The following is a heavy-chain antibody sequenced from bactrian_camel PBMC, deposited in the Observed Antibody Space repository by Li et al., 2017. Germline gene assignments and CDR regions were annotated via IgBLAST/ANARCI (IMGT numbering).Heavy chain of an antibody. CDR2: IDADGSAR. J-gene: IGHJ4*01. V-gene: IGHV3S6*01. Sequence: HVQLVESGGGSVQAGGSLRLSCVASGYSYSQYCMGWFRQGLGLEREEVASIDADGSARYADSVKGRFNISRDSAKNTLYLRMSDLKLEDTGMYYCAADQRDECASGHTEYPFWGHGTQVTVS. CDR3: AADQRDECASGHTEYPF. D-gene: IGHD3*01. CDR1: GYSYSQYC.